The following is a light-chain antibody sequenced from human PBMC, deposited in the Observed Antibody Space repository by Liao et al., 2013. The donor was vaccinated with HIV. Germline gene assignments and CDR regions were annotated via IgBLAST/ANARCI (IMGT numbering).Light chain of an antibody. CDR2: YDS. Sequence: SYELTQPPSVSVAPGKTATITCGGNNIGSKSVHWYQLKPGQAPVPVIYYDSDRPSGIPERFSGSNSGNTATLTISRVEAGDEADYHCQVWDRSSGHYVFGTGTKVTVL. CDR1: NIGSKS. CDR3: QVWDRSSGHYV. J-gene: IGLJ1*01. V-gene: IGLV3-21*04.